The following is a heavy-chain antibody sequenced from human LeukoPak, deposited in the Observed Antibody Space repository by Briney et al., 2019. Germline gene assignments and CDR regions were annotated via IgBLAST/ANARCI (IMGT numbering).Heavy chain of an antibody. J-gene: IGHJ6*03. CDR2: IYYSGST. CDR3: ARDRGYCSGGSCYPNYYYYYMDV. V-gene: IGHV4-30-4*07. D-gene: IGHD2-15*01. Sequence: PSETLSLTCAVSGGSISSGGYSWSWIRQPPGTGLEWLGYIYYSGSTYYNPSLKSRVTISVDTSKNQFSLKLSSVTAADTAVYYCARDRGYCSGGSCYPNYYYYYMDVWGKGTTVTVSS. CDR1: GGSISSGGYS.